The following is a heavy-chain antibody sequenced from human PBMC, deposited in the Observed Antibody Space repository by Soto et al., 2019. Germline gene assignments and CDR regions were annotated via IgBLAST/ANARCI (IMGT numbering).Heavy chain of an antibody. D-gene: IGHD1-1*01. CDR2: VYHSGST. V-gene: IGHV4-4*02. Sequence: SQTLCLTCAVSGGSISTSNWCSWVRQPPGKGLEWIGEVYHSGSTNYNPSFKSRVAMSVDKSKNQFSLKLNSVTAADTALYYFARTSPSGTRFDYWGQGSLVTVS. CDR3: ARTSPSGTRFDY. CDR1: GGSISTSNW. J-gene: IGHJ4*02.